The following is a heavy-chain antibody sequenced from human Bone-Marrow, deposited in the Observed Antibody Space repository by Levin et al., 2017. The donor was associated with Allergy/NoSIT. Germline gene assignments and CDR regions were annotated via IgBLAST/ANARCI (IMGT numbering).Heavy chain of an antibody. CDR2: IWFDGSEK. CDR3: VRGEGDYVGDTFSL. V-gene: IGHV3-33*01. J-gene: IGHJ3*01. D-gene: IGHD4-17*01. Sequence: GGSLRLSCAASGFSFSIFAMHWVRQAPGKGLEWVAVIWFDGSEKYYADSMKGRITIPRDNSKNTLYLQMKSLRVEDTAVYYCVRGEGDYVGDTFSLWGQGTMVTVSS. CDR1: GFSFSIFA.